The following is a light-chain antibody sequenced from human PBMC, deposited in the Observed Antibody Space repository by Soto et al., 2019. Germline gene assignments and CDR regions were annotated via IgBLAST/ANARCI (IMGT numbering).Light chain of an antibody. CDR1: SSDVGGYNY. CDR3: SSYTRSATWV. CDR2: EVS. Sequence: QSALTQPASVFGTPGQSITISCTGTSSDVGGYNYVSWYQQHPGKAPKLMVYEVSNRPSGVSNRFSGFKSGNTASLTISGLQTEDEADYYCSSYTRSATWVFGGGTKLTVL. V-gene: IGLV2-14*01. J-gene: IGLJ3*02.